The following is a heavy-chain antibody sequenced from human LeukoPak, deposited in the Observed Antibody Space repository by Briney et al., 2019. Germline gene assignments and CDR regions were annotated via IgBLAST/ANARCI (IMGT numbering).Heavy chain of an antibody. CDR2: IYYSGST. Sequence: SETLSLTCTVPSGSISSSSYYWGWIRQPPGKGLEWIGSIYYSGSTYYNPPLKSRVTISVDTSKNQFSLNLSSVTAADTAVYYCARRQEDFFPWFDYWGQGTLVTVSS. CDR3: ARRQEDFFPWFDY. J-gene: IGHJ4*02. D-gene: IGHD2/OR15-2a*01. CDR1: SGSISSSSYY. V-gene: IGHV4-39*01.